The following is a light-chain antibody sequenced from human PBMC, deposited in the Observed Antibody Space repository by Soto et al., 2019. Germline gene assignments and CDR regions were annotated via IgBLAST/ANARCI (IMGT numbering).Light chain of an antibody. Sequence: DIQMTQSPSTLSASVGDRVTITCRVSQSIRSWLAWYQQKPGKAPTLLIYKASTLQSGVPSRFSGSGSGTEFTLAISSLQADDAATYYYQQYNYNWTFGQGTKVEIK. V-gene: IGKV1-5*03. CDR2: KAS. J-gene: IGKJ1*01. CDR1: QSIRSW. CDR3: QQYNYNWT.